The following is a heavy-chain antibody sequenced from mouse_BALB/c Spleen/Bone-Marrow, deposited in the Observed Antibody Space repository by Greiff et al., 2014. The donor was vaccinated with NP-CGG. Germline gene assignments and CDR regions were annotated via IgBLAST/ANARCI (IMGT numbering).Heavy chain of an antibody. CDR2: INPSSGYT. CDR3: ARRYGSLWYFDV. CDR1: GYTFTDYW. Sequence: LEESGAELAKPGASVKMSCKASGYTFTDYWMHWVKQRPGQGLEWIGYINPSSGYTEYNQKFKDKATLTADKSSSTAYMQLNSLTSEDSAVYYCARRYGSLWYFDVWGAGTTVTVSS. J-gene: IGHJ1*01. D-gene: IGHD1-1*01. V-gene: IGHV1-7*01.